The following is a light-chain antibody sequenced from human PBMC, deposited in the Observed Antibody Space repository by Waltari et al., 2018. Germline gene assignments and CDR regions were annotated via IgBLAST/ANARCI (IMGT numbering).Light chain of an antibody. J-gene: IGLJ3*02. CDR2: DVS. CDR3: CSYAGSYTWV. Sequence: QSALTQPRSVSGSPGQSVTISCTGTSSDVGGYNYVSWYQQHPGKAPKRMIYDVSKRPSGVTDRVSGSKSGNTASLTISGLQAEDEADYYCCSYAGSYTWVFGGGTKLTVL. V-gene: IGLV2-11*01. CDR1: SSDVGGYNY.